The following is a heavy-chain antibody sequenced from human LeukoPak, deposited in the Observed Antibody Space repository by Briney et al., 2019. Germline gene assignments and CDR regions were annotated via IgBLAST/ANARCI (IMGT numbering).Heavy chain of an antibody. J-gene: IGHJ6*02. CDR1: GYTFTANY. D-gene: IGHD2-15*01. Sequence: ASVKVSCKASGYTFTANYMHWVRQAPGQGLEWMGWINPNSGGTNYAQKFQGRVTMTRDTSISTAYMDLSRLRSDDTAVYYCATHSPGGYCSGGSCYSLNYYYGMDVWGQGTTVTVSS. CDR2: INPNSGGT. V-gene: IGHV1-2*02. CDR3: ATHSPGGYCSGGSCYSLNYYYGMDV.